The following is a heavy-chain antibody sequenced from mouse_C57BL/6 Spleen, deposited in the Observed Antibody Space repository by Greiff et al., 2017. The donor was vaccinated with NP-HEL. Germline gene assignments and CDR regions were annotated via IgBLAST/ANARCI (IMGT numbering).Heavy chain of an antibody. V-gene: IGHV1-55*01. CDR1: GYTFTSYW. CDR2: IYPGSGST. Sequence: QVQLQQPGAELVKPGASVKMSCKASGYTFTSYWITWVKQRPGQGLEWIGDIYPGSGSTNYNEKFKSKATLTVDTSSSTAYMQLSSLTSEDSAVYYCAREMAYGSSYKDYFDYWGQGTTLTVSS. J-gene: IGHJ2*01. D-gene: IGHD1-1*01. CDR3: AREMAYGSSYKDYFDY.